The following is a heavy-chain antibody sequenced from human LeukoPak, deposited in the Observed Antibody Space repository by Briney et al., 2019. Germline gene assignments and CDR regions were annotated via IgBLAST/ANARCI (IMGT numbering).Heavy chain of an antibody. CDR2: INQSGGS. CDR3: ASVEGIVVDGPYFDY. Sequence: SETLSLTCSVYGGSFSDYFLSWVRQPPGKGLEWIGEINQSGGSTYNPSLKSRVTISVDTSKNQFSLKLSSVTDADTAVYYCASVEGIVVDGPYFDYWGQGTLVTVSS. CDR1: GGSFSDYF. D-gene: IGHD2-2*01. V-gene: IGHV4-34*01. J-gene: IGHJ4*02.